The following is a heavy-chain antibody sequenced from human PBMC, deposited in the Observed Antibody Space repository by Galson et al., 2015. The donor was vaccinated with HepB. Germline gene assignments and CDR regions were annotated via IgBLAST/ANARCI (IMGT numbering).Heavy chain of an antibody. D-gene: IGHD1-1*01. V-gene: IGHV4-39*07. CDR1: GGSISSSSYY. CDR3: AGDHWPLHFDY. CDR2: IYYTGST. J-gene: IGHJ4*02. Sequence: ETLSLTCTVSGGSISSSSYYWGWIRQPPGKGLEWIGNIYYTGSTYYSPSLKSRVTISVDTSKNQFSLKLSSVTVADTAIYYCAGDHWPLHFDYWGQGTLVTVSS.